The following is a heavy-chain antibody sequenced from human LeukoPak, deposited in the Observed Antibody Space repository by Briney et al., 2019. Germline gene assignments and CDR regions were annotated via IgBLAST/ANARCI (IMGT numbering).Heavy chain of an antibody. J-gene: IGHJ6*03. CDR2: ISSSSSYI. V-gene: IGHV3-21*01. CDR3: ARDIFWSGYYLGYYYYMEV. Sequence: PGGSLRLSCAASGFTFSSYSMNWVRQAPGKGLEWVSSISSSSSYIYYADSVKGRFTISRDNAKNSLYLQMNSLRAEDTAVYYCARDIFWSGYYLGYYYYMEVWGKGTTVTVSS. D-gene: IGHD3-3*01. CDR1: GFTFSSYS.